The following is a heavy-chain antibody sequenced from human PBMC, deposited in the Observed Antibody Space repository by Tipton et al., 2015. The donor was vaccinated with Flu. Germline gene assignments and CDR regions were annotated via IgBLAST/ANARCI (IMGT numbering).Heavy chain of an antibody. CDR2: LSYDRSEE. V-gene: IGHV3-30*03. Sequence: QLVQSGGGVVQPGKSLRLSCATSGFTFGSYGMHWVRQAPGKGLEWVALLSYDRSEEFYSDAVKGRFTVSRDNFKSTLYLLMGSLRPEDTAVYYCARVWQSYFFDDWGQGTLVTVSS. J-gene: IGHJ4*02. D-gene: IGHD3-9*01. CDR3: ARVWQSYFFDD. CDR1: GFTFGSYG.